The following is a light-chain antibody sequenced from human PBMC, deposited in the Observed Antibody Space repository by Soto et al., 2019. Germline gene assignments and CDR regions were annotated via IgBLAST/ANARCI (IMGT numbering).Light chain of an antibody. J-gene: IGLJ2*01. CDR2: DVN. V-gene: IGLV2-11*01. Sequence: QSALTQPRSVSGSPGQSVTISCSGTSSDVGAYNYVSWYQQHPDKAPKLMMYDVNKRPSGVPDRFSGSKSGNTASLTISGLQAEDEADYYCCSYAGSFTVTFGGGTKLT. CDR3: CSYAGSFTVT. CDR1: SSDVGAYNY.